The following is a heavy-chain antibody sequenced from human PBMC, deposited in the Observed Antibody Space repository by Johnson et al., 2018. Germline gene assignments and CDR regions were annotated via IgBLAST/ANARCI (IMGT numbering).Heavy chain of an antibody. CDR2: IKQDGGEN. V-gene: IGHV3-7*01. D-gene: IGHD6-19*01. CDR3: ARTGSGWFGNDAFDI. Sequence: EVQLVETGGGLVQPGGSLRLSCAASAFIFSNYWMSWVRQAPGKGLEWVANIKQDGGENYYVASVKGRFTISRDNAKNSLYLQMNSLRVEDTAVYYCARTGSGWFGNDAFDIWGQGTMVTVSS. CDR1: AFIFSNYW. J-gene: IGHJ3*02.